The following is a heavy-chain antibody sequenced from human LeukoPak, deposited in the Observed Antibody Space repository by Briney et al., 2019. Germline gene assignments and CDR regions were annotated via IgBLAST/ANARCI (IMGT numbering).Heavy chain of an antibody. CDR3: ATYSSSSLSGDY. D-gene: IGHD6-6*01. CDR1: GYTFTSYY. CDR2: INPSGGST. J-gene: IGHJ4*02. V-gene: IGHV1-46*01. Sequence: ASVKVSCKASGYTFTSYYVHWVRQAPGQGLEWMGIINPSGGSTTYAQKFQGRVTMTRDTSTSTVYMELSSLRSEDTAVYYCATYSSSSLSGDYWGQGTLVTVSS.